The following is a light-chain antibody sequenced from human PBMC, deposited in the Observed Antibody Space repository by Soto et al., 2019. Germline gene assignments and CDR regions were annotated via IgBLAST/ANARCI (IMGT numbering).Light chain of an antibody. CDR1: QGISNY. J-gene: IGKJ1*01. CDR3: QKYNSAPRT. V-gene: IGKV1-27*01. CDR2: AAS. Sequence: DIQMTKSPSSLSASVGDRVTITCRASQGISNYLAWYQQKPGKVPKLLIYAASTLPSGVTSRLSGSGSGTDFPLTISSLQPEDVATYYCQKYNSAPRTFGQGTKVEIK.